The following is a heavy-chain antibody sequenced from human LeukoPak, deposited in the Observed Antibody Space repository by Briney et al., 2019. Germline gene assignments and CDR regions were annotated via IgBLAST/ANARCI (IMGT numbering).Heavy chain of an antibody. CDR2: IKQDGSEK. V-gene: IGHV3-7*03. CDR3: AGGSDYGDPYPNDY. CDR1: RFTFSNYW. J-gene: IGHJ4*02. D-gene: IGHD4-17*01. Sequence: GGCLRLSCAASRFTFSNYWMSCVRQAPGKGLEWVANIKQDGSEKYYVDSVKGRFTISRDNAKNSLYLQMNSLRAEDTAVYYCAGGSDYGDPYPNDYWGQGTLVTVSS.